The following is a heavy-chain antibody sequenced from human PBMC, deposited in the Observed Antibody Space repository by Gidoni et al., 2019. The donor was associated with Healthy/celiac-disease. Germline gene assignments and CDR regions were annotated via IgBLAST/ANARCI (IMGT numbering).Heavy chain of an antibody. D-gene: IGHD4-17*01. Sequence: QVQLQESGPGLVKPSEILSLTCTVSGGSISSYYWSWIRQPPGKGLEWIGYIYYSGSTNYNPSLKSRVTISVDTSKNQFSLKLSSVTAADTAVYYCAREVYGGPKMDVWGQGTTVTVSS. V-gene: IGHV4-59*01. CDR2: IYYSGST. CDR3: AREVYGGPKMDV. J-gene: IGHJ6*02. CDR1: GGSISSYY.